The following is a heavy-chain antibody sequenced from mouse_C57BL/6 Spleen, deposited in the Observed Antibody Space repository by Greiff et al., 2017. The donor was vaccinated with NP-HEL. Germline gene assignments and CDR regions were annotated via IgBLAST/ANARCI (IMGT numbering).Heavy chain of an antibody. CDR3: ARAGITTVVAPHYAMDY. CDR2: IDPSDSYT. Sequence: QVQLQQPGAELVRPGTSVKLSCKASGYTFTSYWMHWVKQRPGQGLEWIGVIDPSDSYTNYNQKFKGKATLTVDTSSSTAYMQLSSLTSEDSAVYYCARAGITTVVAPHYAMDYWGQGTSVTVSS. J-gene: IGHJ4*01. CDR1: GYTFTSYW. D-gene: IGHD1-1*01. V-gene: IGHV1-59*01.